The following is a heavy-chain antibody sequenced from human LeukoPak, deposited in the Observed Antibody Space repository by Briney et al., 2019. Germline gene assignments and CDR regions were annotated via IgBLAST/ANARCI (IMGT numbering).Heavy chain of an antibody. CDR1: GGTFSSYA. CDR3: ASDYYGSGTMASGMDV. CDR2: IIPILGIA. J-gene: IGHJ6*02. V-gene: IGHV1-69*04. D-gene: IGHD3-10*01. Sequence: GASVKVSCKASGGTFSSYAISWVRQAPGQGLEWMGRIIPILGIANYEQKFQGRVTITTDKSTSTAYMELSSLRSEDTAVYYCASDYYGSGTMASGMDVWGQGTTVTVSS.